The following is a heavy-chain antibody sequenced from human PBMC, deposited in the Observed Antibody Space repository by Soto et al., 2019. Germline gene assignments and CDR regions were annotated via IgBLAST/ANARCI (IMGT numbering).Heavy chain of an antibody. CDR2: MNPNNGNA. D-gene: IGHD2-2*01. CDR3: ARVAGYCSSPSCYWFDP. CDR1: GYTFTSYD. J-gene: IGHJ5*02. Sequence: ASVKVSCKASGYTFTSYDINWVRQATGQGLEWMGWMNPNNGNAGYAQKFRGRVSMTRNTSISTAYMELSSLRSEDTAVYFCARVAGYCSSPSCYWFDPWGQGTLVTVSS. V-gene: IGHV1-8*01.